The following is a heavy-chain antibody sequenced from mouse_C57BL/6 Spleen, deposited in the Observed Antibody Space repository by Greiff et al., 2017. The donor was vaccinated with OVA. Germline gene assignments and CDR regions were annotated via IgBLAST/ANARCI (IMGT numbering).Heavy chain of an antibody. Sequence: VQLQQPGAELVKPGASVKLSCKASGYTFTSYWMQWVKQRPGQGLEWIGEIDPSDSYTNYNQKFKGKATLTVDTSSSTAYMQLSSLTSEDSAVYYCARSNYVWFDYWGQGTTLTVSS. CDR2: IDPSDSYT. CDR3: ARSNYVWFDY. CDR1: GYTFTSYW. V-gene: IGHV1-50*01. J-gene: IGHJ2*01. D-gene: IGHD2-5*01.